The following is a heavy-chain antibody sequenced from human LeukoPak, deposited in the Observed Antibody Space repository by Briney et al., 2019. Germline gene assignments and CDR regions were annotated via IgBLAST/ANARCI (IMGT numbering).Heavy chain of an antibody. D-gene: IGHD3-3*01. CDR3: ASDMSYSGYYIDY. CDR1: GFTFSSYA. J-gene: IGHJ4*02. V-gene: IGHV3-30-3*01. Sequence: PGGSLRLSCAASGFTFSSYAMHWVRQAPGKGLEWVAFISYDGSNKYYADSVKGRFTISRDNSKNTLFLQMNSLRAEDTAVYYCASDMSYSGYYIDYWGQGTLVTVSS. CDR2: ISYDGSNK.